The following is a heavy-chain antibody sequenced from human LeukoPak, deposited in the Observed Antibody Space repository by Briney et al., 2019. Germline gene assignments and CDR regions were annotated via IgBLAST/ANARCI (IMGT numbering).Heavy chain of an antibody. J-gene: IGHJ5*02. CDR1: GFTFRSYE. CDR3: AREGSKPNNWFDP. CDR2: IGGSERTT. V-gene: IGHV3-48*03. D-gene: IGHD1-26*01. Sequence: RPGGPLRLSCAASGFTFRSYEFHWVRQAPGKGLEWVSRIGGSERTTHYADSVKGRFTISRDNAKNSLYLQMNTLRAEDTAVYYCAREGSKPNNWFDPWGQGTLVTVSS.